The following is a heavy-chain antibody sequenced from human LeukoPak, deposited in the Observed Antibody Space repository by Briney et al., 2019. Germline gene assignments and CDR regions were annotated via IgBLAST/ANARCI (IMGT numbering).Heavy chain of an antibody. V-gene: IGHV3-23*01. CDR3: ARGGGGRYFDF. J-gene: IGHJ4*02. D-gene: IGHD3-10*01. CDR2: ISNGGSST. Sequence: PGGSLRLSCAASGFTFSSYAMSWVRQAPGKGLEWVSTISNGGSSTYYADSVKGRFSISRDNSKNTLYLQMNSLRAEDTAIYYCARGGGGRYFDFWGQGTLVTVSS. CDR1: GFTFSSYA.